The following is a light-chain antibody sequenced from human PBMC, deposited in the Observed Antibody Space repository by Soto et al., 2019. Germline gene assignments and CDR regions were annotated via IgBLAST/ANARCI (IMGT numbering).Light chain of an antibody. CDR2: DAS. J-gene: IGKJ3*01. V-gene: IGKV3-15*01. CDR1: QSVSSN. CDR3: QQYNNWPL. Sequence: EIAMTQSPATLSVSPGERATLSCRASQSVSSNLAWYQQKPGQAPRLLIYDASTRATGIPARFSGSGSGTEFTLTISSLQSEDFAVYYCQQYNNWPLFGPGTKVDIK.